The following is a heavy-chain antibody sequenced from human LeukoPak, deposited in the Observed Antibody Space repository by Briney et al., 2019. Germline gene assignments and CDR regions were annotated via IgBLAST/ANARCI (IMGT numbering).Heavy chain of an antibody. Sequence: PSQTLSLTCTVSGGSISSGDYYWSWIRQPPGKGLEWIGYIYYTGSTYYNPSLKSRVTISLDTSKNQFSLKLSSVTAADTAVYYCARARIVVVTGWFDPWGQGTLSPSPQ. CDR1: GGSISSGDYY. D-gene: IGHD2-15*01. CDR2: IYYTGST. V-gene: IGHV4-30-4*01. CDR3: ARARIVVVTGWFDP. J-gene: IGHJ5*02.